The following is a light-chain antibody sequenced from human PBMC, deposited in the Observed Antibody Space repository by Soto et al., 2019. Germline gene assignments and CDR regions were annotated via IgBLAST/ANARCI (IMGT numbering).Light chain of an antibody. V-gene: IGKV1-39*01. CDR3: QQSYNTPQT. J-gene: IGKJ1*01. Sequence: IQMTQSPSSLAASVVDRVTITCLASQTISTYVNWYRQKSGAAPELLIYDASTLQSGVPSRFRGGGSGTDFTLTISSLQLEDFATYYCQQSYNTPQTFGQGTKVDIK. CDR1: QTISTY. CDR2: DAS.